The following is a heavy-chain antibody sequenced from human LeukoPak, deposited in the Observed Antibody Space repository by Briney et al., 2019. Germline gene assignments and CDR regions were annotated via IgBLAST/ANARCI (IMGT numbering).Heavy chain of an antibody. V-gene: IGHV4-38-2*02. Sequence: SETLSLTCTVSGYSISSGYYWGWIRQPPGKGLEWIGSIYHSGSTYYNPSLKSRVTISVDTSKNQFSLKLSSVTAADTAVYYCARVAAMATDDLDYWGQGTLVTVSS. CDR3: ARVAAMATDDLDY. CDR2: IYHSGST. CDR1: GYSISSGYY. D-gene: IGHD5-18*01. J-gene: IGHJ4*02.